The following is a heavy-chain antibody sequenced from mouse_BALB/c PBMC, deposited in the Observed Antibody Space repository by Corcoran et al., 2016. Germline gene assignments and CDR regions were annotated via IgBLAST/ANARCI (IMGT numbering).Heavy chain of an antibody. V-gene: IGHV1-9*01. CDR1: GYTFSSYW. Sequence: QVQLQQSGAELMKPGASVKISCKATGYTFSSYWIEWVKQRPGHGLEWIGEILPGSGSTNYNEKFKGKATFTADTSSNTASMQLSSLTSEDSAVYYCARYYRYDAMDYWGQGTSVTVSS. CDR3: ARYYRYDAMDY. D-gene: IGHD2-14*01. CDR2: ILPGSGST. J-gene: IGHJ4*01.